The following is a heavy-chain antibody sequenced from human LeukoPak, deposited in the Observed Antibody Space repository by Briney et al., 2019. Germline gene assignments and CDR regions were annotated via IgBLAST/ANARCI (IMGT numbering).Heavy chain of an antibody. D-gene: IGHD2/OR15-2a*01. CDR3: ARGGYFDRYI. CDR1: NYSISSGYY. CDR2: VYHTGST. Sequence: SETLSLTCSVSNYSISSGYYWGWIRPPPGKGLEWVGSVYHTGSTYYNPSLESRVTISVDTSKNQFSLKLTSVTAADTAVYYCARGGYFDRYIWGQGTMVTVSS. J-gene: IGHJ3*02. V-gene: IGHV4-38-2*02.